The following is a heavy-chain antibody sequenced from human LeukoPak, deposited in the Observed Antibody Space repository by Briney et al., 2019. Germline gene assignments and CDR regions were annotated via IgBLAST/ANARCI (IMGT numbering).Heavy chain of an antibody. CDR2: IIWSGGST. Sequence: PGGSLRLSCAASGFTFDDDSMSWVRQAPGKGLEWVSGIIWSGGSTGYADPVKGRFTISRDNAKNSLYLQMNSLRAEDTALYYCARDDYGSGSWHDSWGQGTLVTVSS. CDR3: ARDDYGSGSWHDS. J-gene: IGHJ4*02. D-gene: IGHD3-10*01. V-gene: IGHV3-20*04. CDR1: GFTFDDDS.